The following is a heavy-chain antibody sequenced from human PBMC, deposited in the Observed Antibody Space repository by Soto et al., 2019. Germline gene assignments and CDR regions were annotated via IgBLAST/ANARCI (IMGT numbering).Heavy chain of an antibody. V-gene: IGHV3-30*18. D-gene: IGHD4-17*01. CDR2: ISYDGSNK. Sequence: GGSLRLSCAASGFTFSSYGMHWVRQAPGKGLEWVAVISYDGSNKYYADSVKGRFTISRDNSKNTLYLQMNSLRAEDTAVYYCAKGVPMTTVTHFDYWGQGTLVTVSS. CDR1: GFTFSSYG. CDR3: AKGVPMTTVTHFDY. J-gene: IGHJ4*02.